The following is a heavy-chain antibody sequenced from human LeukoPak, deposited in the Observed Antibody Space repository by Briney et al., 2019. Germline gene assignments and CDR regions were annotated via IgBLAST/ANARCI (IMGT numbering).Heavy chain of an antibody. CDR2: INPNSGGT. V-gene: IGHV1-2*02. CDR3: ARFYCSSTSCNRVYYFDY. J-gene: IGHJ4*02. CDR1: GYTFTGYY. D-gene: IGHD2-2*01. Sequence: ASVKVSCKASGYTFTGYYMHWVRQAPGQGLEWMGWINPNSGGTNYAQKFQGRVTVTRDTSISTAYMELSRLRSDDTAVYYCARFYCSSTSCNRVYYFDYWGQGTLVTVSS.